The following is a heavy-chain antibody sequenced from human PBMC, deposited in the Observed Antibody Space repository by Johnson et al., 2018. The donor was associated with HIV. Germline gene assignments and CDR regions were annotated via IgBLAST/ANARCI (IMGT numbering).Heavy chain of an antibody. J-gene: IGHJ3*02. D-gene: IGHD5-24*01. V-gene: IGHV3-9*01. CDR1: GFTFSSYA. CDR2: ISWNSGSI. CDR3: AKDCGRWLQSDAFDI. Sequence: VQLVESGGGLVQPGGSLRLSCAASGFTFSSYAMHWVRQAPGKGLEWVSGISWNSGSIGYADSVKGRFTISRDNAKNSLYLQMNSLRAEDTAVYYCAKDCGRWLQSDAFDIWGQGTMVTVSS.